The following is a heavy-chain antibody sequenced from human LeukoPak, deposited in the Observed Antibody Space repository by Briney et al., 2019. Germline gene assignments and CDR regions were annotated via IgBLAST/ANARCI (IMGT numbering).Heavy chain of an antibody. CDR3: AKSDSSGYYATPFDY. CDR2: ISGSGGST. J-gene: IGHJ4*02. V-gene: IGHV3-23*01. CDR1: GFSFSTYN. D-gene: IGHD3-22*01. Sequence: GGSLRLSCAASGFSFSTYNMNWVRQAPGKGLEWVSAISGSGGSTYYADSVKGRFTISRDNSKNTLYLQMNSLRAEDTAVYYCAKSDSSGYYATPFDYWGQGTLVTVSS.